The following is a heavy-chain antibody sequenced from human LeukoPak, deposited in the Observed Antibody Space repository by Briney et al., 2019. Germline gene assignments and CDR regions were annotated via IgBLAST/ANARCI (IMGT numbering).Heavy chain of an antibody. J-gene: IGHJ4*02. CDR3: ARGLRKYGSGSYPLLY. D-gene: IGHD3-10*01. CDR1: GGSFSGYY. V-gene: IGHV4-34*01. Sequence: PSGTLSLTCAVYGGSFSGYYWSWIRQPPGKGLEWIGEINHSGSTNYNPSLKSRVTISVDTSKNQFSLKLSSVTAADTAVYYCARGLRKYGSGSYPLLYWGQGTLVTVSS. CDR2: INHSGST.